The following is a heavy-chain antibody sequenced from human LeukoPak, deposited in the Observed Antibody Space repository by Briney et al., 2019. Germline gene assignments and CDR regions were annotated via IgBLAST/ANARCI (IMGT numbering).Heavy chain of an antibody. V-gene: IGHV3-30-3*01. D-gene: IGHD3-22*01. Sequence: PGRSLRLSCAASGLTFSNYAMHWARQAPGKGLEWVAVISYDGTNKYYADSVKGRFTISRDNSKNTMYLQMNSLRAEDTAMYYCARALMSYDSTGSGGAFDIWGQGTMVTVSS. CDR1: GLTFSNYA. CDR2: ISYDGTNK. J-gene: IGHJ3*02. CDR3: ARALMSYDSTGSGGAFDI.